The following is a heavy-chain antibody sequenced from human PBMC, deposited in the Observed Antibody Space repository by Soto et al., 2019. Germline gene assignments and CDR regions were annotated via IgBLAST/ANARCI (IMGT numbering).Heavy chain of an antibody. CDR3: AREATGDFWSGYYMPNWFDP. CDR2: IIPIFGTA. J-gene: IGHJ5*02. Sequence: ASVKVSCKASGGTFSSYAISWVRQAPGQGLEWMGGIIPIFGTANYAQKFQGRVTITADKSTSTAYMELSSLRSEDTAVYYCAREATGDFWSGYYMPNWFDPWGQGXLVTVSS. V-gene: IGHV1-69*06. D-gene: IGHD3-3*01. CDR1: GGTFSSYA.